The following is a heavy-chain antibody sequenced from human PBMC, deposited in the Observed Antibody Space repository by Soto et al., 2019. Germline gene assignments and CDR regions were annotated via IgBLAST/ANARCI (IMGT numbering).Heavy chain of an antibody. CDR1: GYTFTSYA. Sequence: ASVKVSCKASGYTFTSYAMHWVRQAPGQRLEWMGWINAGNGNTKYSQKFQGRVTITRDTSASTAYMELSSLRSEDTAVYYCAKGITLPTPLDYWGQGTLVTVSS. CDR3: AKGITLPTPLDY. V-gene: IGHV1-3*01. D-gene: IGHD1-20*01. CDR2: INAGNGNT. J-gene: IGHJ4*02.